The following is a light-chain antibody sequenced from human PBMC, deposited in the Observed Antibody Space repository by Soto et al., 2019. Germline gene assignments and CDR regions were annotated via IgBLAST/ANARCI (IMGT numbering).Light chain of an antibody. CDR2: AVR. V-gene: IGLV2-11*01. Sequence: QSALTQPRSVSGSPGQSVTISCTGTSSDVGAYNYVSWYQQHPGKAPKIIISAVRQRPSGVPDRFSGSKSGNTASLTISGLQADDEADYFCFSYTANDNWVFGGGTKVTVL. J-gene: IGLJ3*02. CDR3: FSYTANDNWV. CDR1: SSDVGAYNY.